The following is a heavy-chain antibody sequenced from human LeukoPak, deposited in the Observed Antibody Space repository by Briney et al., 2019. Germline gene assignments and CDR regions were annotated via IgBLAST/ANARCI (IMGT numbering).Heavy chain of an antibody. V-gene: IGHV4-34*01. CDR2: INHSGST. D-gene: IGHD4-11*01. Sequence: SETLSLTCAVYGGSFSGYYWSWIRQPPGKGLEWIGEINHSGSTNYNPSLKSRVTISLDTSKNQFSLKLSSVTAADTAVYYCARGVFYSYWGQGTLVTVSS. CDR1: GGSFSGYY. CDR3: ARGVFYSY. J-gene: IGHJ4*02.